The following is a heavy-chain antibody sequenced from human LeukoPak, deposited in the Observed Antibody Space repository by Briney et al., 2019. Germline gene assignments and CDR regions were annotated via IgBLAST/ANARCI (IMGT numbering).Heavy chain of an antibody. D-gene: IGHD2-2*01. J-gene: IGHJ4*02. CDR2: IKQDGSEQ. CDR1: GFTFSHYW. V-gene: IGHV3-7*01. CDR3: ARDRCSSTSCFYDY. Sequence: PGGSLRLSCAASGFTFSHYWMTWVRHAPGKGLEWVANIKQDGSEQYYVDSVKGRFTISRDNAKNSLYLQMNSLRVEDTAVYYCARDRCSSTSCFYDYWGQGTLVTVSS.